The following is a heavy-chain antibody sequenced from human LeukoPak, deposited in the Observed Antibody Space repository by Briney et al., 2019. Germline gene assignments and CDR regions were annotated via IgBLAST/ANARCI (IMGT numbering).Heavy chain of an antibody. CDR1: GFTFSSYG. V-gene: IGHV3-30*18. J-gene: IGHJ4*02. Sequence: GGSLRLSCVASGFTFSSYGMHWARQAPGKGLEWVALISFDGNNKYYADSVKGRFTISRDNSKNTLYLQMNSLRPEDTAMYYCAKDFHTVTTFDYWGQGTLVTVSS. CDR2: ISFDGNNK. CDR3: AKDFHTVTTFDY. D-gene: IGHD4-11*01.